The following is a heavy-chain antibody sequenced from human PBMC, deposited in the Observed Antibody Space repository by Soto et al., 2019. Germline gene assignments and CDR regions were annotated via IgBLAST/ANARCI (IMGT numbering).Heavy chain of an antibody. Sequence: EVQLLESGGGLVQPGGSLRLCCAASGFTFSSYAMSWIRQAPGKGLEWVSGFRGSDDTTYYADSVKGRFTISRDTSKDTLYLQMNSLRAEDTAVYYCARIRWAAAVADWESDHWGQGILVTVSS. CDR2: FRGSDDTT. J-gene: IGHJ4*02. D-gene: IGHD6-19*01. CDR1: GFTFSSYA. CDR3: ARIRWAAAVADWESDH. V-gene: IGHV3-23*01.